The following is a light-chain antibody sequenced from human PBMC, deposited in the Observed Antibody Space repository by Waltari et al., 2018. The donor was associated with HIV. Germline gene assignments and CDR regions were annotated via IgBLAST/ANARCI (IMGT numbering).Light chain of an antibody. V-gene: IGKV1-39*01. CDR3: QQSDSFPYT. CDR2: GAS. J-gene: IGKJ2*01. CDR1: QSITYL. Sequence: IQMTQSPSPLSASVGDTVVISCRASQSITYLLNWYQLKPGKAPALLISGASSLQSGVPSRFVGSGSGTDFTLTIKNLQPGDFATYFCQQSDSFPYTFGPGTKLDI.